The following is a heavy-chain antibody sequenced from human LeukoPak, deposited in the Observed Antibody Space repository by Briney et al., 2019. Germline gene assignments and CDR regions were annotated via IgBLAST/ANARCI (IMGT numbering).Heavy chain of an antibody. D-gene: IGHD1-26*01. CDR1: GFTFSNYA. CDR3: AKDQALNSGSYDY. J-gene: IGHJ4*02. CDR2: ITGSGDST. V-gene: IGHV3-23*01. Sequence: GGSLRLSCAASGFTFSNYAMSWVRQAPGKGPEWVSAITGSGDSTYYTGSVKGRFTVSRDNSMDTLFLLMSSLRAEDTAVYYCAKDQALNSGSYDYWGQGTLVTVSS.